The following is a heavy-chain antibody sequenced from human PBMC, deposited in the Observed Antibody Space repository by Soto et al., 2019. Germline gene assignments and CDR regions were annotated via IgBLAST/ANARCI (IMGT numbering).Heavy chain of an antibody. CDR2: IIPIFGTA. CDR3: ARDRGISSGYYPYWFDP. Sequence: QVQLVQSGAEVKKPGSSVKVSCKASGGTFSSYAITWVRQAPGQGLEWMGGIIPIFGTANYAQKFQARVTITADESTSTAYMELSSLRSEDTAVYYCARDRGISSGYYPYWFDPWGQGTLVTVSS. J-gene: IGHJ5*02. D-gene: IGHD3-22*01. CDR1: GGTFSSYA. V-gene: IGHV1-69*12.